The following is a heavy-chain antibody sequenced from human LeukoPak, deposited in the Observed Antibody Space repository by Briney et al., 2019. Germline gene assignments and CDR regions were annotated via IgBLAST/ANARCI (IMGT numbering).Heavy chain of an antibody. CDR3: ARGSDIVVVPAAMDYNWFDP. V-gene: IGHV1-69*01. D-gene: IGHD2-2*01. Sequence: SVKVSCKPSAGTFIRYAISWVRQLPGQGLEWIGGIIPIFGTAKYAQKFKGRVTITADESTSTAYMELSSLRSEDTGVYYCARGSDIVVVPAAMDYNWFDPWGQGTLVTVSS. CDR2: IIPIFGTA. J-gene: IGHJ5*02. CDR1: AGTFIRYA.